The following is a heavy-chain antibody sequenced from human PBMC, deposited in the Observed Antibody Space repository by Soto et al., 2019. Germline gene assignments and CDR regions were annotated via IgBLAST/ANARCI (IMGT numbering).Heavy chain of an antibody. CDR2: IWYDGGNK. CDR1: GFNFSSYV. CDR3: ARDGQWLPPAGLRSSYYFDY. V-gene: IGHV3-33*01. Sequence: QVQLVESGGGVVQPGRSLRLSCAASGFNFSSYVMHWVRQAPGKGLEWVAVIWYDGGNKYYADSVKGRFTISRDNSKNTLYLQMNSLRAEDTAVYYCARDGQWLPPAGLRSSYYFDYWGQGTLVTVSS. D-gene: IGHD6-19*01. J-gene: IGHJ4*02.